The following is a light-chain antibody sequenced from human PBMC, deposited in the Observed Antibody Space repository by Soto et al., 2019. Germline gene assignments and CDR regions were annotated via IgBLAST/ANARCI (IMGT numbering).Light chain of an antibody. CDR1: QSVSIN. CDR3: LQYNTSPRT. CDR2: GAS. Sequence: EIEMTQSPATLSESPGERATLSCRASQSVSINLAWYQQKPGLAPMLLISGASTQAAGVPSRFSGSGSGTEFTLTISSLQSDDFAISYCLQYNTSPRTFGQGTKVEIK. J-gene: IGKJ1*01. V-gene: IGKV3-15*01.